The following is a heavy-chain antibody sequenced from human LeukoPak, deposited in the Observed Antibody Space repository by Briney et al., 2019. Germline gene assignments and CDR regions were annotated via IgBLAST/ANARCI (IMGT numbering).Heavy chain of an antibody. V-gene: IGHV4-34*01. Sequence: SETLSLTCAVYGGSFSGYYWSWIRQPPGKGLEWIGEINHSGSTNYNPSLKSRVTISVDTSKNQFSPKLSSVTAADTAVYYCARERYFDWLLSYNWFDPWGQGTLVTVSS. CDR3: ARERYFDWLLSYNWFDP. J-gene: IGHJ5*02. D-gene: IGHD3-9*01. CDR1: GGSFSGYY. CDR2: INHSGST.